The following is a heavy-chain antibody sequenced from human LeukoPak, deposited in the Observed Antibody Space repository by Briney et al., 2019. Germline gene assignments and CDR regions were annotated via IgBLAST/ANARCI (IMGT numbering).Heavy chain of an antibody. D-gene: IGHD6-19*01. CDR1: GYTFTSYG. CDR3: ARTRFDGYSSGWPRVPNDWFDP. Sequence: LRAPVKVSCKASGYTFTSYGISWVRQAPGQGLEWMGWISAYNGNTNYAQKLQGRVTMTTDTSTSTAYMELRSLRSDDTAVYYCARTRFDGYSSGWPRVPNDWFDPWGQGTLVTVSS. CDR2: ISAYNGNT. J-gene: IGHJ5*02. V-gene: IGHV1-18*01.